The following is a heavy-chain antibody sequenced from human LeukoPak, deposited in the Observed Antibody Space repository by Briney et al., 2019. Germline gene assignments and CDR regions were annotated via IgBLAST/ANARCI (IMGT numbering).Heavy chain of an antibody. D-gene: IGHD3-22*01. Sequence: SETLSLTCSVSGGSISSHYWSWIRQHPGKGLEWIGYIYYSGSTYYNPSLKSRVTISVDTSKNQFSLKLSSVTAADTAVYYCARDMADYYDSSGYYGAFDIWGQGTMVTVSS. J-gene: IGHJ3*02. V-gene: IGHV4-59*06. CDR2: IYYSGST. CDR1: GGSISSHY. CDR3: ARDMADYYDSSGYYGAFDI.